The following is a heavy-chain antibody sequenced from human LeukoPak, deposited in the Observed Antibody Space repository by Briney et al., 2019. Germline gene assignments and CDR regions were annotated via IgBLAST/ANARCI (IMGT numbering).Heavy chain of an antibody. CDR2: INQDGSKE. V-gene: IGHV3-7*01. CDR1: GFIFSNYW. Sequence: PGGSLRLSCTASGFIFSNYWMIWVRQAPGKGLEWVAQINQDGSKEYYIDSVKARFSISRDNARNSLSLQMNSLRAEDTAVYYCVRDGGVSGYDLLDYWGQGTLVTVSS. CDR3: VRDGGVSGYDLLDY. D-gene: IGHD5-12*01. J-gene: IGHJ4*02.